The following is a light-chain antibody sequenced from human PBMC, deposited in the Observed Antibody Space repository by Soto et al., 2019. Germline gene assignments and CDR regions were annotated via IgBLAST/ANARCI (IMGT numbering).Light chain of an antibody. CDR1: QRVSSS. CDR3: QQYNNWPRT. V-gene: IGKV3-15*01. Sequence: DIVMTQSPATLSVSPGGRATLSCRASQRVSSSLAWYHQKPGQAPRLLIYGASNRATGIPARFSGSGSGTEFTLTISSLQSEDFAVYYCQQYNNWPRTFGQGTKVEIK. CDR2: GAS. J-gene: IGKJ1*01.